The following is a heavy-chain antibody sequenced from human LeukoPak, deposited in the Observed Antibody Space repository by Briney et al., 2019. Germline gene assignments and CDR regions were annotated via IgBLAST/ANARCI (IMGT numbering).Heavy chain of an antibody. Sequence: ASVKVSCKASGYTFPSYGISWMRQTPGQGLEWMGWISAYNGNTNYAQNLQGRVTMTTDTSTSTAYMELRSLRSDDTAVYYCARDGLAAAATNYYYGMDVWGQGTTVTVSS. V-gene: IGHV1-18*01. CDR2: ISAYNGNT. J-gene: IGHJ6*02. CDR1: GYTFPSYG. D-gene: IGHD6-13*01. CDR3: ARDGLAAAATNYYYGMDV.